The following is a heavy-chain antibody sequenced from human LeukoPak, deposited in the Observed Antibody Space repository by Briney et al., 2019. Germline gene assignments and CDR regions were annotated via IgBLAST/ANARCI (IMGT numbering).Heavy chain of an antibody. CDR2: ISHSGENT. V-gene: IGHV3-23*01. CDR3: ARGGSYSLAIGY. Sequence: GGSLRLSCAASGFSFSVYAMSWVRQAPGRGLEWVSAISHSGENTYYADSVKGRFTISRDNSKNTLYLQMNSLRAEDTAVYFCARGGSYSLAIGYWGQGTLVTVSS. J-gene: IGHJ4*02. CDR1: GFSFSVYA. D-gene: IGHD1-26*01.